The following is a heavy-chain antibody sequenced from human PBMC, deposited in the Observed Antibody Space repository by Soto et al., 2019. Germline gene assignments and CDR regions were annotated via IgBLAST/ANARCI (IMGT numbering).Heavy chain of an antibody. CDR1: GFTFSSYS. D-gene: IGHD3-3*01. CDR3: ARDLIEIVPDPLHDFWSGYTPD. J-gene: IGHJ4*02. CDR2: ISSSSSYI. Sequence: EVQLVESGGGLVKPGGSPRLSCAASGFTFSSYSMNWVRQAPGKGLEWVSSISSSSSYIYYADSVKGRFTISRDNAKNSLYLQMNSLRAEDTAVYYCARDLIEIVPDPLHDFWSGYTPDWGQGTLVTVSS. V-gene: IGHV3-21*01.